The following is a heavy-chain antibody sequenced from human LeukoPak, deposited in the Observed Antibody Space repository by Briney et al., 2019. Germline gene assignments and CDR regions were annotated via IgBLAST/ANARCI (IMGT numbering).Heavy chain of an antibody. Sequence: SETLSLTCTVSGGSISSSSYYWGWIRQPPGKGLEWIGSIYYSGSTYYNPSLKSRVTISVDTSKNQFSLKLSSVTAADTAVYYCARGHDFYGSGRQSWFDPWGQGILVTVSS. CDR2: IYYSGST. D-gene: IGHD3-10*01. CDR1: GGSISSSSYY. CDR3: ARGHDFYGSGRQSWFDP. V-gene: IGHV4-39*07. J-gene: IGHJ5*02.